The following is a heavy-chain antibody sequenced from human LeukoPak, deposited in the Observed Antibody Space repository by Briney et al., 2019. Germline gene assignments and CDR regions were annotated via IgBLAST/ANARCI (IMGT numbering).Heavy chain of an antibody. V-gene: IGHV1-24*01. J-gene: IGHJ4*02. CDR2: FDPEDGKT. Sequence: ASVKVSCKVSGYTLTELSIHWVRQAPGKGLEWMGSFDPEDGKTIYTQRFQSRVTMTEDTSTDTAYMELSSLRSEDTAVYYCATEELDYWGQGTLVTVSS. D-gene: IGHD1-7*01. CDR3: ATEELDY. CDR1: GYTLTELS.